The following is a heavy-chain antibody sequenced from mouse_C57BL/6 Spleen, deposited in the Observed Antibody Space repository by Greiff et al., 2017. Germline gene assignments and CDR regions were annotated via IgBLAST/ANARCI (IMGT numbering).Heavy chain of an antibody. V-gene: IGHV1-55*01. CDR3: ARYLYYGSSPYAMDY. J-gene: IGHJ4*01. Sequence: QVQLQQPGAELVKPGASVKMSCKASGYTFTSYWITWVKQRPGQGLEWIGDIYPGSGSTNYNEKFKSKATPTVDSSSSTAYMQLSSLTSEDSAVYYCARYLYYGSSPYAMDYWGQGTSVTVSS. CDR2: IYPGSGST. CDR1: GYTFTSYW. D-gene: IGHD1-1*01.